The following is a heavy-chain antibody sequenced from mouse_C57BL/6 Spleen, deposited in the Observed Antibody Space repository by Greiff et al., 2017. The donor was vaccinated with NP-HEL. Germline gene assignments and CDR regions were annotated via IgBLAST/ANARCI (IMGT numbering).Heavy chain of an antibody. CDR2: IDPSDSET. J-gene: IGHJ3*01. Sequence: QVQLQQPGAELVRPGSSVKLSCKASGYTFTSYWMHWVKQRPIQGLEWIGNIDPSDSETHYNQKFKDKATLTVDKSSSTAYMQLSSLTSEDSAVYYSAQTLLAPPGFAFWGHGALVTVSA. CDR3: AQTLLAPPGFAF. CDR1: GYTFTSYW. V-gene: IGHV1-52*01.